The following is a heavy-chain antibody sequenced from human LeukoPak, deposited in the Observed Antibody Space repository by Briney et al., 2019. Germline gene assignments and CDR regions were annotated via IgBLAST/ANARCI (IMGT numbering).Heavy chain of an antibody. CDR3: ARDQDGGFGSPLYYFDY. CDR1: GFTFSSYG. CDR2: IWYDGSNK. V-gene: IGHV3-33*01. J-gene: IGHJ4*02. Sequence: GGSLRLSCAASGFTFSSYGMHWVRQAPGKGLEWVAGIWYDGSNKYYADSVKGRFTISRDNSKNTLYLQMNSLRAEDTAVYYCARDQDGGFGSPLYYFDYWGQGTLVTVSS. D-gene: IGHD3-10*01.